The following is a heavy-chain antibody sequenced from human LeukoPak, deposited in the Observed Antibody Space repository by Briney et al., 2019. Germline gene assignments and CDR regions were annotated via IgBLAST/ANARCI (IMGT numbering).Heavy chain of an antibody. CDR1: GYTFTSYY. D-gene: IGHD6-19*01. J-gene: IGHJ5*02. CDR3: AKDRVAVAGNWFDP. CDR2: INPSGGST. V-gene: IGHV1-46*01. Sequence: ASVKVSCKASGYTFTSYYIHWVRQAPGQGLEWMGIINPSGGSTSYAQKFQGRVTMTRDTSTSTVYMELNSLRAEDTAVYYCAKDRVAVAGNWFDPWGQGTLVTVSS.